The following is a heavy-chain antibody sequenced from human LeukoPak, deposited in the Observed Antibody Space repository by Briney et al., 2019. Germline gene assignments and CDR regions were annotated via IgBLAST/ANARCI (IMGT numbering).Heavy chain of an antibody. Sequence: ASVTVSCTASGYTFTSYYMHWVRQAPGQGLEWMGIINPSGGSTSYAQKFQGRVTMTRDTSTSTVYMELSSLRSEDTAVYYCARDLARRMGVIVPAASNWFDPWGQGTLVTVSS. V-gene: IGHV1-46*01. CDR2: INPSGGST. CDR3: ARDLARRMGVIVPAASNWFDP. D-gene: IGHD2-2*01. J-gene: IGHJ5*02. CDR1: GYTFTSYY.